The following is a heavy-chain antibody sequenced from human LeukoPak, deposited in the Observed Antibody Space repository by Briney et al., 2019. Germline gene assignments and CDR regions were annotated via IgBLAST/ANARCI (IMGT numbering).Heavy chain of an antibody. Sequence: GGSLRLSCAASGFTFSSYSMNWVRQAPGKGLEWVSSISSSSSYIYYADSVKGRSTISRDNAKNSLYLQMKSLRAEDTAVYYCARVANYYYMDVWGKGTTVTVSS. CDR2: ISSSSSYI. J-gene: IGHJ6*03. CDR1: GFTFSSYS. V-gene: IGHV3-21*01. CDR3: ARVANYYYMDV.